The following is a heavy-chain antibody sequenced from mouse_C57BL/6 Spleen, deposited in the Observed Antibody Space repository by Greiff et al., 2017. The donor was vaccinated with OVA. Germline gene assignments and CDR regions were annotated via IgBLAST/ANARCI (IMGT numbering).Heavy chain of an antibody. CDR2: INPNNGGT. V-gene: IGHV1-26*01. CDR1: GYTFTDYY. Sequence: EVQLQQSGPELVKPGASVKISCKASGYTFTDYYMNWVKQSHGKSLEWIGDINPNNGGTSYNQKFKGKATLTVDKSSSTAYMELRSLTSEDSAVYYCALDGYHFDYWGQGTTLTVSS. J-gene: IGHJ2*01. CDR3: ALDGYHFDY. D-gene: IGHD2-3*01.